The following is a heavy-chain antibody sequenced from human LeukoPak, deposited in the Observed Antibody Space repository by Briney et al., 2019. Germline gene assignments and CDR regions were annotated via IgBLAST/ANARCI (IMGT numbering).Heavy chain of an antibody. CDR1: GGTFSSYA. CDR3: ARDRPQPSNIVVVPAALCYMDV. V-gene: IGHV1-69*13. CDR2: IIPIFGTA. J-gene: IGHJ6*03. D-gene: IGHD2-2*01. Sequence: GASVKVSCKASGGTFSSYAISWVRQAPGQGIEWMGGIIPIFGTANYAQKFQGRVTITADESTSTAYMELSSLRSEDTAVYYCARDRPQPSNIVVVPAALCYMDVWGKGTTVTVSS.